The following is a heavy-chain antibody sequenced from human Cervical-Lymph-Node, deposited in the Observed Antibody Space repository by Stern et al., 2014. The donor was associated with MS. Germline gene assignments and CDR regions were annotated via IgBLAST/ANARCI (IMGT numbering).Heavy chain of an antibody. V-gene: IGHV1-69*13. D-gene: IGHD1-26*01. CDR3: ATAAGELTPEAV. Sequence: QVQLVQSGAEVKKPGSSMRVSCKASGGTFSSYAISWVRQAPGHGLEWMGGIIPMFGTANYAQQIQGRVTLTADASTSSDYMEVSSLRSDDTAVYYGATAAGELTPEAVWGQGTTVTVFS. J-gene: IGHJ6*02. CDR1: GGTFSSYA. CDR2: IIPMFGTA.